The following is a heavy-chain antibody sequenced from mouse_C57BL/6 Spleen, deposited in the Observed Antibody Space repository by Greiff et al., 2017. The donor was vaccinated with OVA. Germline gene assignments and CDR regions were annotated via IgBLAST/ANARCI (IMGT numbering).Heavy chain of an antibody. V-gene: IGHV5-4*03. Sequence: EVKVEESGGGLVKPGGSLKLSCAASGFTFSSYAMSWVRQTPEKRLEWVATISDGGSYTYYPDNVKGRFTISRDNAKNNLYLQMSHLKSEDTAMYYCARGTGKGYFDYWGQGTTLTVSS. D-gene: IGHD4-1*01. CDR2: ISDGGSYT. J-gene: IGHJ2*01. CDR1: GFTFSSYA. CDR3: ARGTGKGYFDY.